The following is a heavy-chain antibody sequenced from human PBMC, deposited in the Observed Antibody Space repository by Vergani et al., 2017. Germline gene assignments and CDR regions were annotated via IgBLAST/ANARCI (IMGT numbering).Heavy chain of an antibody. V-gene: IGHV1-2*02. D-gene: IGHD2-2*01. CDR3: ARVGTSSNRDYFDY. CDR1: GYTFTDYF. CDR2: INPNRGGT. J-gene: IGHJ4*02. Sequence: QVQLVQSGAEVKKPGASVKVSCKASGYTFTDYFMHWVRQATGQGLEWMGWINPNRGGTNYAQKFQGRVTMTRDTSISTAYMELSNLRSDDTAVYYCARVGTSSNRDYFDYWGQGTLVTVSS.